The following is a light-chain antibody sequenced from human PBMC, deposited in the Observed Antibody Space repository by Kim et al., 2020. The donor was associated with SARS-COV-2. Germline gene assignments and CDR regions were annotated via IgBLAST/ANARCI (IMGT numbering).Light chain of an antibody. Sequence: EIVLTQSPGTLSLSPGERATLSCRTSQSVSSTYLAWYQQKPGQAPRLLIYGASGRATGIPDRFSGSGSGTDFTLTISRLEPEDFALYYCQHYDRSPPMYTFGQGTKLAI. CDR1: QSVSSTY. J-gene: IGKJ2*01. CDR3: QHYDRSPPMYT. CDR2: GAS. V-gene: IGKV3-20*01.